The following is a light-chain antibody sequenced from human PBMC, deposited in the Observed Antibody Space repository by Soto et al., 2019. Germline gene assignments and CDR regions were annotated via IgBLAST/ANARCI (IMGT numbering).Light chain of an antibody. Sequence: EILLTQSLATLSLSPGERATPSRMESQSVSSYLAWYQQKPGQAPPLLIYDASNRATGIPARFSGSGSGTDFTLTISSLQPEDFAVYYCQQHNNWPPMTFGQGTRVEIK. CDR2: DAS. CDR3: QQHNNWPPMT. J-gene: IGKJ5*01. CDR1: QSVSSY. V-gene: IGKV3-11*01.